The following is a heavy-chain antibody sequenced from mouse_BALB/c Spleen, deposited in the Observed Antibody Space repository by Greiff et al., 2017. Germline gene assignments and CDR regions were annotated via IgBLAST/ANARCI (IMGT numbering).Heavy chain of an antibody. Sequence: QVQLMESGPELVRPGVSVKISCTGSGFTFTDYAMPWVKQTHAKSLEWVGVISTYSGYTNYNHMFKGKLTMTVDKSSSTAYMELARLTSEDDAIYYCARDSYDEGYAMDYWGQGTSVTVSS. CDR2: ISTYSGYT. CDR3: ARDSYDEGYAMDY. J-gene: IGHJ4*01. CDR1: GFTFTDYA. V-gene: IGHV1-67*01. D-gene: IGHD2-12*01.